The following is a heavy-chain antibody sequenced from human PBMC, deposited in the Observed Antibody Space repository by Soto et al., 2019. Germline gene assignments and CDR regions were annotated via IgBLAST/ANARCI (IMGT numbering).Heavy chain of an antibody. V-gene: IGHV1-8*01. CDR1: CYTFTSYD. CDR2: MNPNSGNT. CDR3: ARGVMVRGVRILSFGYYYGMDV. J-gene: IGHJ6*02. Sequence: GASVKVSCRAXCYTFTSYDINLLRQATGQWLECILWMNPNSGNTGYAQKFQGRVTMTRNTSISTAYMELSSLRSEDTAVYYCARGVMVRGVRILSFGYYYGMDVWGQGTTVTVSS. D-gene: IGHD3-10*01.